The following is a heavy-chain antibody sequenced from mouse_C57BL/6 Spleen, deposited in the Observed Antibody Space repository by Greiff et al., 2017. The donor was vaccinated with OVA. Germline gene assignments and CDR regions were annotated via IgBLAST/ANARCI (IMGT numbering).Heavy chain of an antibody. Sequence: EVKLQESGPGMVKPSQSLSLTCTVTGYSITSGYDWHWIRHFPGNKLEWMGYISYSGSTNYNPSLKSRISITHDTSKNHFFLKLNSVTTEDTATYYCARDSNYAWFAYWGQGTLVTVSA. CDR1: GYSITSGYD. V-gene: IGHV3-1*01. J-gene: IGHJ3*01. CDR2: ISYSGST. CDR3: ARDSNYAWFAY. D-gene: IGHD2-5*01.